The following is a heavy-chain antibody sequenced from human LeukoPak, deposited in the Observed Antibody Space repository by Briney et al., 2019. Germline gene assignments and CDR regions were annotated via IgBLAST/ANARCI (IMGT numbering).Heavy chain of an antibody. D-gene: IGHD4-17*01. CDR2: MNPNSGNT. V-gene: IGHV1-8*02. J-gene: IGHJ4*02. CDR1: GYTFSSYG. CDR3: ARAVEVPGVDY. Sequence: ASVKVSCKASGYTFSSYGVSWVRQAPGQGLEWMGWMNPNSGNTGYAQKFQGRVTMTRNTSISTAYMELSSLRSEDTAVYYCARAVEVPGVDYWGQGTLVTVSS.